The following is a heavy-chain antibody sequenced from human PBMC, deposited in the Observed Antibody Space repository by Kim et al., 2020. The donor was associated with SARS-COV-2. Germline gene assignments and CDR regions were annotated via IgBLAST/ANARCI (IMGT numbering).Heavy chain of an antibody. J-gene: IGHJ5*02. CDR3: ARDLGLTGVSYWFDP. D-gene: IGHD3-16*01. Sequence: ESVKGRFTISRDNSQNTLYLQMNSLRAEDTAVYYCARDLGLTGVSYWFDPWGKGTLVTVSS. V-gene: IGHV3-30*07.